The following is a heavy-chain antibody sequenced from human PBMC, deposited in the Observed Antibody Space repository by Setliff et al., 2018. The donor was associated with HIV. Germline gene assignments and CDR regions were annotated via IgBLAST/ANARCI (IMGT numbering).Heavy chain of an antibody. V-gene: IGHV1-18*01. CDR3: ARDSEAGV. J-gene: IGHJ4*02. D-gene: IGHD3-10*01. CDR1: GYTFTNYG. Sequence: ASVKVSCKASGYTFTNYGIGWVRQAPGQGLEWMGWISAFNGNTNYAQKFQGRVTLTTDTSTNTAYMELRGLKSDDTAMYFCARDSEAGVWGQGTLVTVSS. CDR2: ISAFNGNT.